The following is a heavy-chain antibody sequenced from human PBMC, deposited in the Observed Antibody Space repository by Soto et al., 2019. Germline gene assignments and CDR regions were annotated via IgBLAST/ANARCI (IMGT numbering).Heavy chain of an antibody. CDR2: ISAST. V-gene: IGHV3-23*01. D-gene: IGHD6-13*01. Sequence: GGSLRLSSAASGFTVSSYALNWVRQAPGKGLEWVSGISASTYYADSVKGRFTISRDTSKNTLYLQMNSLRAEDTAIYFCAIRMYSTRWYYLDYWGQGTLVTVSS. CDR3: AIRMYSTRWYYLDY. J-gene: IGHJ4*02. CDR1: GFTVSSYA.